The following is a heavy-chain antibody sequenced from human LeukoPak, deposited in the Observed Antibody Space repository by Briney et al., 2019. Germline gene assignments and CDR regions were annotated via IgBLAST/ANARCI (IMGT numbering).Heavy chain of an antibody. CDR2: INHSGST. J-gene: IGHJ6*03. CDR1: GGSFSGYY. D-gene: IGHD6-13*01. V-gene: IGHV4-34*01. Sequence: PSETLSLTCAVYGGSFSGYYWSWIRQPPGKGLEWIGEINHSGSTNYNPSLKSRVTISVDTSKNQFSLKLSSVTAADTAVYYCARLGSSSSLYYYDYMDVWGKGTTVTISS. CDR3: ARLGSSSSLYYYDYMDV.